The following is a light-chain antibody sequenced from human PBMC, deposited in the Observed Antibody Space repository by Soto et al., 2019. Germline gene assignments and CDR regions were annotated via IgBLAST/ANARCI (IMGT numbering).Light chain of an antibody. J-gene: IGKJ2*01. CDR2: GAS. V-gene: IGKV3-20*01. CDR3: QQYGSSPPVYT. Sequence: EIVLTQSPGTLSLSPGERATLSCRASQSVSSSYLAWYQQKPGQAPRLLIYGASTRATGIPDRFSGSGSGTDFSLTISRREPEDFAGYYCQQYGSSPPVYTFGQGTKLESK. CDR1: QSVSSSY.